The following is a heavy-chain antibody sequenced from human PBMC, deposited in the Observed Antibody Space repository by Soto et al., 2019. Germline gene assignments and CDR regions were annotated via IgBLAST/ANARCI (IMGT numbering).Heavy chain of an antibody. Sequence: SQTLSLTCAISGDSVSSNSAAWNWIRQSPSRGLEWLGRTYYRSKWYNDYAVSVKSRITINPDTSKNQFSLQLNSVTPEDTAVYYCANEKIVVVPAATDMYYYYMDVWGKGTTVTVSS. V-gene: IGHV6-1*01. CDR1: GDSVSSNSAA. CDR2: TYYRSKWYN. D-gene: IGHD2-2*01. J-gene: IGHJ6*03. CDR3: ANEKIVVVPAATDMYYYYMDV.